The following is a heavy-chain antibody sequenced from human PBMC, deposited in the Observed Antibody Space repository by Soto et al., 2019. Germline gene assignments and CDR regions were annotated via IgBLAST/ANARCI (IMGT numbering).Heavy chain of an antibody. CDR1: GGSISSYY. J-gene: IGHJ6*03. Sequence: SETLSLTCTVSGGSISSYYWSWIRQPPGKGLEWIGYIYYSGSTNYNPSLKSRVAISVDTSKNQFALMLSSVTAADTAVSDCARATLYCSSTSCYRYYYYMDVWGKGTTVTVSS. D-gene: IGHD2-2*01. V-gene: IGHV4-59*01. CDR3: ARATLYCSSTSCYRYYYYMDV. CDR2: IYYSGST.